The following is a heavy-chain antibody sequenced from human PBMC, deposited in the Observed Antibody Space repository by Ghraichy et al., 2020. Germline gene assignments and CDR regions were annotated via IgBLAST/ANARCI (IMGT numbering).Heavy chain of an antibody. CDR1: GFTFSSYG. CDR3: AKAATGGGYYYFDY. CDR2: ISYDGSYE. V-gene: IGHV3-30*18. D-gene: IGHD1-26*01. J-gene: IGHJ4*02. Sequence: GGSLRLSCGASGFTFSSYGMHWVRQAPGKGLEWVAVISYDGSYEYYADSVKGRFTISRDNSENTLRLQMNSLRPEDTAVYYCAKAATGGGYYYFDYWGQGILVTVSS.